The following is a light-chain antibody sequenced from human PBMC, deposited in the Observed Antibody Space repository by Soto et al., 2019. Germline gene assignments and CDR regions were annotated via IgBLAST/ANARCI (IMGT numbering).Light chain of an antibody. CDR1: SSDVCGYNY. Sequence: QSVLTQPASVSGSPGQSISISCTGTSSDVCGYNYVSWYQQHPGKAPKLMIYDVSNRPSGVSNRFSGSKSGNTASLTISGLQAEDEADYYCSSYTSSSTSLYVFGTGTKVT. J-gene: IGLJ1*01. CDR3: SSYTSSSTSLYV. V-gene: IGLV2-14*01. CDR2: DVS.